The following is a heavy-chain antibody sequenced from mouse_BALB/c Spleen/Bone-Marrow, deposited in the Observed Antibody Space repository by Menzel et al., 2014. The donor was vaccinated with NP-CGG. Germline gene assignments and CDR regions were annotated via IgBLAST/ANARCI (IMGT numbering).Heavy chain of an antibody. CDR3: AYGSSYDYFDY. CDR2: IDPANGNT. D-gene: IGHD1-1*01. J-gene: IGHJ2*01. Sequence: VQLQQSGAELVKPGASVKLSCTASGFNIKDTYMHWVRQRPEQGPEWIGRIDPANGNTKYDPKSQGKATITADTSANTAYLQLSSLTSEDTAVYDCAYGSSYDYFDYWGQGTTLTVSS. V-gene: IGHV14-3*02. CDR1: GFNIKDTY.